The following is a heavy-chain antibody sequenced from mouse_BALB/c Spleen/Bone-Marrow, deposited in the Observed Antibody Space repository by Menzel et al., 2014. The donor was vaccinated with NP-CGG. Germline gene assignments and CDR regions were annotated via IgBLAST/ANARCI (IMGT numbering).Heavy chain of an antibody. V-gene: IGHV5-6*02. J-gene: IGHJ2*01. Sequence: EVMLVESGGDLVQPGGSLKLSCVASGFTFSSYGMSWVRQTPDKRLEWVATISSGGSSTYYPASVKGRFTISRDNAKSTLCLQMSSLNSEDTAMYYCTRRPLQANSYFDCWGQGTTLTVSS. CDR2: ISSGGSST. D-gene: IGHD3-2*02. CDR3: TRRPLQANSYFDC. CDR1: GFTFSSYG.